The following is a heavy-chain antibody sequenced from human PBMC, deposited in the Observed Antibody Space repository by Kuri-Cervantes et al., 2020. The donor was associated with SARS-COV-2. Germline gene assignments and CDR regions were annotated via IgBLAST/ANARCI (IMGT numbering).Heavy chain of an antibody. CDR2: ISYDGSNK. D-gene: IGHD6-13*01. CDR3: ARELGSWPFDY. Sequence: GESLKISCAASGLTFSSYAMHWVRQAPGKGLEWVAVISYDGSNKYYADSVKGRFTISRDNSKNTLYLQMNSLRAEDTAVYYCARELGSWPFDYWGQGTLVTVSS. J-gene: IGHJ4*02. V-gene: IGHV3-30-3*01. CDR1: GLTFSSYA.